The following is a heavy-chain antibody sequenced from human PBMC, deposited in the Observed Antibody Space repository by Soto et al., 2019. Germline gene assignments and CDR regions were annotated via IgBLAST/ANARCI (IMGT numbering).Heavy chain of an antibody. CDR3: ARVPLYYYSSGYYYFDY. D-gene: IGHD3-22*01. CDR1: GGSISSGSYY. V-gene: IGHV4-61*01. Sequence: SETLSLTCTVSGGSISSGSYYWSWIRQPPGKGLEWIGYIYYSGSTNYNPSLKSRVTISVDTSKNQFSLKLSSVTAADTAVYYCARVPLYYYSSGYYYFDYWGRGTLVTVSS. CDR2: IYYSGST. J-gene: IGHJ4*01.